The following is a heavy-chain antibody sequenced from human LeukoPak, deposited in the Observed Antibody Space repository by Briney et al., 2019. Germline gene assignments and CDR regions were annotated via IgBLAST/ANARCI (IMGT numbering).Heavy chain of an antibody. J-gene: IGHJ3*02. Sequence: LRLSCAASGFTFSSYAMSWIRQHPGKGLEWIGYIYYSGSTYYNPSLKSRVTISVDTSKNQFSLKLSSVTAADTAVYYCARDHYYDSNGSVGAFDIWGQGTMVTVSS. CDR2: IYYSGST. CDR1: GFTFSSYA. D-gene: IGHD3-22*01. V-gene: IGHV4-31*02. CDR3: ARDHYYDSNGSVGAFDI.